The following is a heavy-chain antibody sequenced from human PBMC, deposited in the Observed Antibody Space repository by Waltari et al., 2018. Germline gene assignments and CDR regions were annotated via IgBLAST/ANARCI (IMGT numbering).Heavy chain of an antibody. J-gene: IGHJ6*02. D-gene: IGHD4-4*01. V-gene: IGHV5-51*01. CDR3: ARPSRLHRGDYYYYGMDV. CDR2: IYPGDSDT. CDR1: GYSFTSYW. Sequence: EVQLVQSGAEVKKPGESLKISCKGSGYSFTSYWIGWVRQMPGQGLEWMGIIYPGDSDTRYSPSFQGQVTISADKSISTAYLQWSSLKASDTAVYYCARPSRLHRGDYYYYGMDVWGQGTTVTVSS.